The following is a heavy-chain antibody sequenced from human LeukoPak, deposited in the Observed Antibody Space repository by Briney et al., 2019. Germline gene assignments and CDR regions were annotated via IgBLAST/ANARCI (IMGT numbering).Heavy chain of an antibody. Sequence: GGSLRLSCAASGFTVSSNSMTWVRQAPGKGLEWVSIIYSGGSTYYADSVKGRFTISRDNAKNSLYLQMNSLRAEDTAVYYCARDLGYYDSSGLGYWGQGTLVTVSS. CDR2: IYSGGST. V-gene: IGHV3-53*01. CDR3: ARDLGYYDSSGLGY. CDR1: GFTVSSNS. J-gene: IGHJ4*02. D-gene: IGHD3-22*01.